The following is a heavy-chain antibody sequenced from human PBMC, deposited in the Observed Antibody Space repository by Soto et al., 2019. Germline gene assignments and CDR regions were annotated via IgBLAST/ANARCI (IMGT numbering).Heavy chain of an antibody. Sequence: SGTLSLTCPVSGGSLSSYYWRWIRQPPGKGLEWIGDIYYNGSTHYNPPLKSRVTQTIETSKNQFPPKPSSVTAAGTAVYYSGITNYNPSLKSRVTISVDTSKNQFSLKLSSVTAADTAVYYCARVVWEEDIVVVPAARRYYYYYYMDVWGKGTTVTVSS. D-gene: IGHD3-10*01. CDR3: GITNYNPSLKSRVTISVDTSKNQFSLKLSSVTAADTAVYYCARVVWEEDIVVVPAARRYYYYYYMDV. CDR2: IYYNGST. J-gene: IGHJ6*03. V-gene: IGHV4-59*01. CDR1: GGSLSSYY.